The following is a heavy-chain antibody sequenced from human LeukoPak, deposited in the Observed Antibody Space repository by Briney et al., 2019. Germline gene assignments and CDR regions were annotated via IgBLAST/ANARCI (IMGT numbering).Heavy chain of an antibody. V-gene: IGHV1-3*01. D-gene: IGHD4-11*01. J-gene: IGHJ4*02. CDR1: GYTFTSYA. CDR3: ASTTVTTYGFDY. CDR2: INAGNGNT. Sequence: EASAKVSCKASGYTFTSYAMHWVRQAPGQRLEWMGWINAGNGNTKYSQKFQGRVTITRDTSASTAYMELSSLRSEDTAVYYCASTTVTTYGFDYWGQGTLVTVSS.